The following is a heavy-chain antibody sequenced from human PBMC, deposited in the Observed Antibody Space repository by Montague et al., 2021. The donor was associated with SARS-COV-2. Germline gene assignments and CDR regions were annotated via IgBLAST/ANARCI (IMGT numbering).Heavy chain of an antibody. CDR1: GGSFSGYY. CDR2: IYYSGST. CDR3: ARHRHITIFGVVIIPSWFDP. J-gene: IGHJ5*02. D-gene: IGHD3-3*01. V-gene: IGHV4-59*08. Sequence: SETLSLTCAVYGGSFSGYYWSWIRQPPGKGLEWIGYIYYSGSTNYNPSLKSRVAISVDTSKNQFSLKLSSVTAADTAVYYCARHRHITIFGVVIIPSWFDPWGQGTLVTVSS.